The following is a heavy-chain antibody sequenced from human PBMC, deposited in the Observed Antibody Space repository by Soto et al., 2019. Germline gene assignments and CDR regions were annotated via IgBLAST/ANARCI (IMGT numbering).Heavy chain of an antibody. CDR2: IVVGSGNT. D-gene: IGHD6-13*01. J-gene: IGHJ4*02. Sequence: QMQLVQSGPEVKKPGTSVKVSCKASGFTFTSSAVQWVRQARGQRLEWIGWIVVGSGNTNYAQKFQERVTITRDMSTSTAYMELSSLRSEDTAVYYCARDKPRQQQLVGGVGLGYWGQGTLVIVSS. CDR1: GFTFTSSA. CDR3: ARDKPRQQQLVGGVGLGY. V-gene: IGHV1-58*01.